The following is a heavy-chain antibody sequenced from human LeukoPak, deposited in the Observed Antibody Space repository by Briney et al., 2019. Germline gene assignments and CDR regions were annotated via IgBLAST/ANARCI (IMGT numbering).Heavy chain of an antibody. V-gene: IGHV3-30*03. CDR2: ISYDGSNK. D-gene: IGHD2-15*01. CDR1: GFTFSSYG. Sequence: GGSLRLSCAASGFTFSSYGMHWVRQAPGKGLEWVAVISYDGSNKYYADSVKGRFTISRDNSKNTLYLQINSLKTEDTAVYYCARDDGGQGDYWGQGTLVTVSS. CDR3: ARDDGGQGDY. J-gene: IGHJ4*02.